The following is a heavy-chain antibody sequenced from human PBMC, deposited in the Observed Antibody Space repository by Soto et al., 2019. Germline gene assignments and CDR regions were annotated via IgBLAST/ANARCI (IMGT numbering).Heavy chain of an antibody. V-gene: IGHV4-34*01. CDR2: MSHSGGT. J-gene: IGHJ3*02. Sequence: QVQLQQWGAGLLKPSETLSLTCAVYGGFVSSGSYYWSWIRQPPGKGLEWIGEMSHSGGTHFNPSLKSLVTISVDTSKNQFSLKMSSVTPADTALYYCARVERGTATTVVDAFDIWGPGTMVTVSS. CDR3: ARVERGTATTVVDAFDI. D-gene: IGHD1-1*01. CDR1: GGFVSSGSYY.